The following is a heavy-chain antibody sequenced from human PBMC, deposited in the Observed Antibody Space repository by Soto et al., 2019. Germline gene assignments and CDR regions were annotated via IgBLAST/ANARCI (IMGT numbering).Heavy chain of an antibody. CDR2: IYPGDSET. CDR1: GYNFPTYW. J-gene: IGHJ3*02. D-gene: IGHD1-26*01. Sequence: EVQLVQSGAEVKKPGESLKISCKGSGYNFPTYWIGWVRQMPGKGLEWMGFIYPGDSETRYSPSFQGQVTISADKSISTAYLQWSSLMASDTAMYYCARRRDGGSYNAFDIWGQGTMLTVSS. V-gene: IGHV5-51*03. CDR3: ARRRDGGSYNAFDI.